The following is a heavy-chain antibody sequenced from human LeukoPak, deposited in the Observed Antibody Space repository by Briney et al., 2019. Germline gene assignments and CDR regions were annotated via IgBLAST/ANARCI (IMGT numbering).Heavy chain of an antibody. CDR1: GGSISSYY. CDR2: IYYSGST. Sequence: PSETLSLTCTVSGGSISSYYWSWIRQPPGKGLEWIGYIYYSGSTNYNPSLKSRVTISVDTSKNQFSLKLSSVTAADTAVYYCARGIAAAGKSDYWGQGTLVTVSS. V-gene: IGHV4-59*01. CDR3: ARGIAAAGKSDY. J-gene: IGHJ4*02. D-gene: IGHD6-13*01.